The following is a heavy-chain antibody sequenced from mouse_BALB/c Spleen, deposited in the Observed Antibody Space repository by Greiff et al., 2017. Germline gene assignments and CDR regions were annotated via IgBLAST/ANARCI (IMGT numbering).Heavy chain of an antibody. D-gene: IGHD4-1*01. CDR1: GFNIKDTY. V-gene: IGHV14-3*02. CDR2: IDPANGNT. J-gene: IGHJ2*01. CDR3: ARNWDYYFDY. Sequence: EVQGVESGAELVKPGASVKLSCTASGFNIKDTYMHWVKQRPEQGLEWIGRIDPANGNTKYDPKFQGKATITADTSSNTAYLQLSSLTSEDTAVYYCARNWDYYFDYWGQGTTLTVSS.